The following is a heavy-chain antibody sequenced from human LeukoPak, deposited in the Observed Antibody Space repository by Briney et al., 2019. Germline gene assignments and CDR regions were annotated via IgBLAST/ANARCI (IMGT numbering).Heavy chain of an antibody. V-gene: IGHV3-53*01. D-gene: IGHD2-8*02. Sequence: GGSLRLSRAASGLTVSSYMSWVRQAPGKGLECVSVIYTGGSTYYAESVKGRFTISRDSSKNAVYLQMNTLRAEDTAVYYCARVSSGYCASWPNNCFDPWGQGTLVTVSS. J-gene: IGHJ5*02. CDR3: ARVSSGYCASWPNNCFDP. CDR2: IYTGGST. CDR1: GLTVSSY.